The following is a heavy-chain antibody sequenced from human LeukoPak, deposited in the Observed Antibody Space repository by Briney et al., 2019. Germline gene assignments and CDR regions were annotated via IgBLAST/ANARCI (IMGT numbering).Heavy chain of an antibody. V-gene: IGHV3-23*01. D-gene: IGHD6-19*01. J-gene: IGHJ4*02. CDR1: GFTFDDYG. Sequence: GGSLRLSCAASGFTFDDYGMSWVRQAPGKGLEWVSVISGSGGITYYADSVKGRFTISRDNSKNTLYLQMNSLRAEDTALYYCARDSVTVSGKGDYWGQGTLVTVSS. CDR2: ISGSGGIT. CDR3: ARDSVTVSGKGDY.